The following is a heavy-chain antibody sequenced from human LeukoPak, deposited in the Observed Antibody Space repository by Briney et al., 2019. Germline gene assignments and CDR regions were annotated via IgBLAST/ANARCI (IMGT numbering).Heavy chain of an antibody. CDR1: GFTVSSSY. CDR3: AKEPTMVRGVTFDY. Sequence: PGGSLRLSCAASGFTVSSSYMSWVRQAPGKGLEWVSVIYSGGRTYYADSVKGRFTISRDNSKNTLYLQMNSLRAEDTAVYYCAKEPTMVRGVTFDYWGQGTLVTVSS. V-gene: IGHV3-66*01. J-gene: IGHJ4*02. D-gene: IGHD3-10*01. CDR2: IYSGGRT.